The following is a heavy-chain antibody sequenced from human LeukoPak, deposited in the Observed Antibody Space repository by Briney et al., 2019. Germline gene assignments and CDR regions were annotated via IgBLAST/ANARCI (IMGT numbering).Heavy chain of an antibody. CDR3: ARVDGSGWYGYYYYYYGMDV. D-gene: IGHD6-19*01. Sequence: PSETLSLTCTVSGDSVTTYYWSWIRQPPGKGLEWIGEIYHSGSTNYNPSLKSRVTISVDKSKNQFSLKLSSVTAADTAVYYCARVDGSGWYGYYYYYYGMDVWGQGTTVTVSS. CDR2: IYHSGST. CDR1: GDSVTTYY. V-gene: IGHV4-34*01. J-gene: IGHJ6*02.